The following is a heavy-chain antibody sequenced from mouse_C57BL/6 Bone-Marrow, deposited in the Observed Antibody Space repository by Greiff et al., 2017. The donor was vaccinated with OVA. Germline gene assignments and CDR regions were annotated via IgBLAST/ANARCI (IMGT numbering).Heavy chain of an antibody. CDR3: ARFECYSSVALDD. J-gene: IGHJ4*01. V-gene: IGHV1-39*01. CDR2: INPNYGTT. D-gene: IGHD1-1*01. CDR1: GYSFTDYN. Sequence: VQLQESGPELVKPGASVKISCKASGYSFTDYNMNWVKQSNGKSLEWIGVINPNYGTTSYNQKFKGKATLTVDQSSSTAYMQLNSLTSEDSAVYSSARFECYSSVALDDWGQGTSVTVSS.